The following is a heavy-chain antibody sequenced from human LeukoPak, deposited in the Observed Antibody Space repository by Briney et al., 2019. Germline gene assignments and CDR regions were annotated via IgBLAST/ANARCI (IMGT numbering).Heavy chain of an antibody. Sequence: PGGSLRPSCAPSGFTFSSYAMSWVRQAPGKGLEWVAAIGGSGDHTFYADSVKGRFTISRDNSKNTLYLQMNSLRAEDTAVYYCAIRRTQIDYWGQGTLVTVSS. D-gene: IGHD1-14*01. J-gene: IGHJ4*02. CDR1: GFTFSSYA. CDR3: AIRRTQIDY. CDR2: IGGSGDHT. V-gene: IGHV3-23*01.